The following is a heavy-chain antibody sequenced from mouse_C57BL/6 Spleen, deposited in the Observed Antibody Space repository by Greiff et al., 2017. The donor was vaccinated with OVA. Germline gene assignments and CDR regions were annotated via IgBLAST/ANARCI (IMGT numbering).Heavy chain of an antibody. CDR1: GYAFSSYW. CDR2: IYPGDGDT. Sequence: VQVVESGAELVKPGASVKISCKASGYAFSSYWMNWVKQRPGKGLEWIGQIYPGDGDTNYNGKFKGKATLTADKSSSTAYMQLSSLTSEDSAVYFCARPLSYYGSSLGFDYWGQGTTLTVSS. D-gene: IGHD1-1*01. CDR3: ARPLSYYGSSLGFDY. J-gene: IGHJ2*01. V-gene: IGHV1-80*01.